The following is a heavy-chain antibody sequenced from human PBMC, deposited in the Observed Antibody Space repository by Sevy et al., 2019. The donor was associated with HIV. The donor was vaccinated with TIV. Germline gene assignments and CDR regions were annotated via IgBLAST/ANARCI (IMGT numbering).Heavy chain of an antibody. V-gene: IGHV3-7*01. Sequence: GSLRLSCAASGFTFSRYWMTWVRQAPGKGLEWVANIKQDESEKYYVDSVKGRFTISRDNAKNSLYLQMNSLRADDTAVYFCARAEQVTMLVVFGGLYFDSWGQGTLVTVSS. CDR1: GFTFSRYW. CDR2: IKQDESEK. CDR3: ARAEQVTMLVVFGGLYFDS. D-gene: IGHD3-22*01. J-gene: IGHJ4*02.